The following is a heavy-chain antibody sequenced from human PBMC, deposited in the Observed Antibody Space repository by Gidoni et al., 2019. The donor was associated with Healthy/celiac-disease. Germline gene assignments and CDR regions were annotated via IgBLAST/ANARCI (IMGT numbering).Heavy chain of an antibody. CDR3: ARVTALRYFDWSDGYYYYMDV. D-gene: IGHD3-9*01. J-gene: IGHJ6*03. Sequence: EVQLVEPGGGLIQSGGSLRLSCAASGFTVSSNYVSWVRQAPGKGLAWVSVIYSGGSTDYADSVKGRFTISRDNSKNTLYLQMNSLRAEDTAVYYCARVTALRYFDWSDGYYYYMDVWGKGTTVTVSS. V-gene: IGHV3-53*01. CDR2: IYSGGST. CDR1: GFTVSSNY.